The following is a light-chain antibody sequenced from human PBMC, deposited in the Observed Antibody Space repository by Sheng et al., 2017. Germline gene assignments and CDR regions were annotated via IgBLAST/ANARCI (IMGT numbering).Light chain of an antibody. Sequence: DIQMTQSPSSLSASVGDRVTITCQASQDISNYLNWYQQKPGKAPKLLIYDASNLETGVPSRFSGSGSGTDFTFTISSLQPEDIATYFCQQSYSTPLSFGPGTKVTVK. CDR2: DAS. CDR1: QDISNY. V-gene: IGKV1-33*01. CDR3: QQSYSTPLS. J-gene: IGKJ3*01.